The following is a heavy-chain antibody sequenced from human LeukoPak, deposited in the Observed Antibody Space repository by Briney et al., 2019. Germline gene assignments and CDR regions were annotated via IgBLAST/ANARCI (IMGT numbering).Heavy chain of an antibody. CDR1: GFIVCNNY. D-gene: IGHD6-19*01. V-gene: IGHV3-53*01. Sequence: GGSLRLSCAASGFIVCNNYMRWVRQAPGKGLEWVSVIYSSGGTFYSDSVKGRFTISRDCSKNTLYLQMNSLRADDTAVYYCARDSNGPAFWGQGTVVTVSS. CDR2: IYSSGGT. J-gene: IGHJ4*02. CDR3: ARDSNGPAF.